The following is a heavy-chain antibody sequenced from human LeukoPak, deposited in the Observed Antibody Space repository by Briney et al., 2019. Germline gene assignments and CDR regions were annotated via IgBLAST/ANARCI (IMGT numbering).Heavy chain of an antibody. CDR1: GGTFTSYT. CDR2: IIPILGVA. Sequence: SVRVSCKASGGTFTSYTISWVPQAPGQGLEWMGRIIPILGVANYAQKFQGRVTITTDKSTSTAYMELSSLRSEDTAVYYCARGGRDGYNPAVDYWGQGQLVTVSS. CDR3: ARGGRDGYNPAVDY. J-gene: IGHJ4*02. V-gene: IGHV1-69*02. D-gene: IGHD5-24*01.